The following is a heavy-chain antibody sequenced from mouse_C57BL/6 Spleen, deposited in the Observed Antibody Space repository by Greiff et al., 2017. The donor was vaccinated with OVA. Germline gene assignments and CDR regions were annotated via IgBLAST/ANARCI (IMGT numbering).Heavy chain of an antibody. CDR2: INPSSGYT. V-gene: IGHV1-4*01. J-gene: IGHJ2*01. Sequence: VKLVESGAELARPGASVKMSCKASGYTFTSYTMHWVKQRPGQGLEWIGYINPSSGYTKYNQKFKDKATLTADKSSSTAYMQLSSLTSEDSAVYYCARDASYYFDYWGQGTTLTVSS. CDR3: ARDASYYFDY. D-gene: IGHD6-1*01. CDR1: GYTFTSYT.